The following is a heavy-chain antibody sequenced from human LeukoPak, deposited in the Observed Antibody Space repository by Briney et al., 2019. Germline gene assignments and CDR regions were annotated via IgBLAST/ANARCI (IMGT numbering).Heavy chain of an antibody. D-gene: IGHD3/OR15-3a*01. Sequence: ASVKVSCKASGYTFTGYYMHWVRQDPGQGLEWMGRLDPNSGGTNSAQKFQARVTMTRDTSITTAYMELSRLRSDDTAVYYCARDQARTTTWYLYMNYWGQGTLVTVSS. CDR1: GYTFTGYY. J-gene: IGHJ4*02. CDR3: ARDQARTTTWYLYMNY. CDR2: LDPNSGGT. V-gene: IGHV1-2*06.